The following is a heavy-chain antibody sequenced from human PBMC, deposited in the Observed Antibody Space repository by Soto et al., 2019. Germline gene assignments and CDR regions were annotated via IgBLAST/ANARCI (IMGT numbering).Heavy chain of an antibody. CDR1: GYTFTGYY. CDR3: ARVLYCSGGSRSLLAF. V-gene: IGHV1-2*04. CDR2: INPNSGGT. Sequence: ASVKVSCKASGYTFTGYYMHWVRQAPGQGLEWMGWINPNSGGTNYAQKFQGWVTMTRDTSISTAYMELSRLRSDDTAVYYCARVLYCSGGSRSLLAFCGQGSLVPVAS. D-gene: IGHD2-15*01. J-gene: IGHJ1*01.